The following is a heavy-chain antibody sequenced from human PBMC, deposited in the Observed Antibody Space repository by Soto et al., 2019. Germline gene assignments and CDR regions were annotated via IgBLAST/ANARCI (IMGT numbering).Heavy chain of an antibody. CDR1: GGSISSYY. V-gene: IGHV4-59*01. Sequence: SETLSLTCTVSGGSISSYYWSWIRQPPGKRLEWIGYIYYSGSTNYNPSLKSRVTISVDTSKNQFSLKLSSVTAADTAVYYCASSFVGGSYYDYWGQGTLVTVSS. J-gene: IGHJ4*02. CDR3: ASSFVGGSYYDY. D-gene: IGHD1-26*01. CDR2: IYYSGST.